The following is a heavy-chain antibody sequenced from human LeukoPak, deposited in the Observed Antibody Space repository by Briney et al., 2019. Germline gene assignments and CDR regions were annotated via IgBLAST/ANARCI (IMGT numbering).Heavy chain of an antibody. Sequence: ASQTLSLTCSVAGGSISSGGHSWSWIRQHPGKGLEWIGYIHYSGITYYNPSLLSRVTISVDTSKNQFSLKLSSVTAADTAVYYCARVPNDDAFDIWGQGTMATVSS. J-gene: IGHJ3*02. CDR2: IHYSGIT. V-gene: IGHV4-31*03. CDR1: GGSISSGGHS. CDR3: ARVPNDDAFDI. D-gene: IGHD1-1*01.